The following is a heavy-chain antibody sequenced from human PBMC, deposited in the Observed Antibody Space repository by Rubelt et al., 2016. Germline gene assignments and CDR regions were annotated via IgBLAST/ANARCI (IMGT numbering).Heavy chain of an antibody. V-gene: IGHV4-34*01. CDR1: GGSFSGYY. J-gene: IGHJ4*02. CDR3: AAYGSGSPNFDY. Sequence: QVQLQQWGAGLLKPSETLSLTCAVYGGSFSGYYWSWIRQPSGKGLEWIGEINHCGSTNYNPPLRGRVTMSVDTSKNQFSLKLSSVTAADTAVYDCAAYGSGSPNFDYWGQGTLVTVSS. D-gene: IGHD3-10*01. CDR2: INHCGST.